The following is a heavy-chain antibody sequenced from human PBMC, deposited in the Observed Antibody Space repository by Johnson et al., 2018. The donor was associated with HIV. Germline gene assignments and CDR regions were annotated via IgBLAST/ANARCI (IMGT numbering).Heavy chain of an antibody. Sequence: QVQLVESGGGVVQPGRSLRLSCAASGFTFSSYAMHWVRQPPGKGLEWVAVISSGGNKQYYADAVTGRFTISRDNSKNTLYLQMNSLRAEDTAMYQCAKDSAAAGRGEAFDIWGQGTMVTVSS. J-gene: IGHJ3*02. CDR3: AKDSAAAGRGEAFDI. D-gene: IGHD6-13*01. V-gene: IGHV3-30-3*01. CDR1: GFTFSSYA. CDR2: ISSGGNKQ.